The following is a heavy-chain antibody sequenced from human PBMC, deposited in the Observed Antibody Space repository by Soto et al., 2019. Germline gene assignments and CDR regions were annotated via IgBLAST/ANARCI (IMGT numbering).Heavy chain of an antibody. CDR3: ARDRNLCGGDCPSPFDY. CDR1: GFTFSSYE. CDR2: ISSSGSTI. V-gene: IGHV3-48*03. Sequence: EVQLVESGGGLVQPGGSLRLSCAASGFTFSSYEMNWVRQAPGKGLEWVSYISSSGSTIYYVDSVKGRFTISRDNAKNSLYLQMNSLRAEDTAVYYCARDRNLCGGDCPSPFDYWGQGTLVTVSS. J-gene: IGHJ4*02. D-gene: IGHD2-21*02.